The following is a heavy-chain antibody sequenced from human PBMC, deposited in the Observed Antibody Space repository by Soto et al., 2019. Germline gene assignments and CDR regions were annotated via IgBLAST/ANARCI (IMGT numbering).Heavy chain of an antibody. J-gene: IGHJ5*02. Sequence: SETLSLTCPVSGGSISSYYLSWIRQPPGKGLEWIGYIYYSGSTNYNPSLKSRVTISVDTSKNQFSLKLSSVTAADTAVYYCARDYSYGNEPMNWFDPWGQGTLVTVSS. D-gene: IGHD5-18*01. CDR3: ARDYSYGNEPMNWFDP. CDR1: GGSISSYY. CDR2: IYYSGST. V-gene: IGHV4-59*01.